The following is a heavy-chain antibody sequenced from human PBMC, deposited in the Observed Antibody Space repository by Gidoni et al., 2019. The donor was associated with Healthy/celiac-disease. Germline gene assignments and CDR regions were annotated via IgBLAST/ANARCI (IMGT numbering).Heavy chain of an antibody. Sequence: EVQLVESVGGLVKPGGSLRLSCAASGFTFSTYSMNWVRQAPGTGLEWVSSISSSSSYIYYADSVKGRFTISRDNAKNSLYLQMNSLRAEDTAVYYCASQVTFYDSSGYYFPIDYWGQGTLVTVSS. CDR1: GFTFSTYS. CDR3: ASQVTFYDSSGYYFPIDY. CDR2: ISSSSSYI. V-gene: IGHV3-21*01. D-gene: IGHD3-22*01. J-gene: IGHJ4*02.